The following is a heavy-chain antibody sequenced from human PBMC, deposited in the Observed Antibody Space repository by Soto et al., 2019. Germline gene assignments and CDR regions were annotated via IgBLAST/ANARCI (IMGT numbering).Heavy chain of an antibody. CDR1: GFTFSSYW. J-gene: IGHJ3*02. V-gene: IGHV3-7*03. CDR2: IKQDGSEK. CDR3: ARESSPRYSGYDDDAFDI. D-gene: IGHD5-12*01. Sequence: GGSLRLSCAASGFTFSSYWMSWVRQAPGKGLEWVANIKQDGSEKYYVDSVKGRFTISRDNAKNSLYLQMNSLRAEDTAVYYCARESSPRYSGYDDDAFDIWGQGTMVTVSS.